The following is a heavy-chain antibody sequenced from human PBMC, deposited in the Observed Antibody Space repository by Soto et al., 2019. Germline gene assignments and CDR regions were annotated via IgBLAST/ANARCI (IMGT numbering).Heavy chain of an antibody. CDR3: ARGPYSSSSWFDP. Sequence: QVQLQQWGAGLLKPSETLSLTCAVYGGSFSGYYWSWIRQPPGKGLEWIGEINHSGSNNYNPSLKSRVTISVDTSKNQFSLKLSSVTAADTAVYYCARGPYSSSSWFDPLGQGTLVTVSS. D-gene: IGHD6-6*01. J-gene: IGHJ5*02. CDR1: GGSFSGYY. V-gene: IGHV4-34*01. CDR2: INHSGSN.